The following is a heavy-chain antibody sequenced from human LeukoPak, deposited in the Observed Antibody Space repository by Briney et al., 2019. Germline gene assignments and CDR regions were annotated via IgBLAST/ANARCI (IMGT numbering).Heavy chain of an antibody. Sequence: GASVKVSCKTSGYTFTNDYMQWVRQAPGQGLEWMGWISPNSGFTNYAQKFQGRVTMTRDTSISTAYMEVRRLRPDDTAVYYCAPTPEAYTSNWNVWGQGTLVTVSS. CDR3: APTPEAYTSNWNV. J-gene: IGHJ4*02. D-gene: IGHD1-1*01. V-gene: IGHV1-2*02. CDR1: GYTFTNDY. CDR2: ISPNSGFT.